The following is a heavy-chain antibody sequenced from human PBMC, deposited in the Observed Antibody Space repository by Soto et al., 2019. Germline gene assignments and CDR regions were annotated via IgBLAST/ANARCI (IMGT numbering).Heavy chain of an antibody. CDR1: GGTFSSYI. J-gene: IGHJ4*02. CDR3: VSWVSAHFDY. V-gene: IGHV1-69*13. D-gene: IGHD2-8*01. CDR2: IIPIFGTP. Sequence: SVKVSCKASGGTFSSYIITWVRQAPGQGLEWMGDIIPIFGTPNYAQKFQDRVTITADESTTTAYMEVSGLRSEDTAVYYCVSWVSAHFDYWGQGTLVTVSS.